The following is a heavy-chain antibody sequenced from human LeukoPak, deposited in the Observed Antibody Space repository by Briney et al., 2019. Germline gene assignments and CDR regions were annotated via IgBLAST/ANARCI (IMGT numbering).Heavy chain of an antibody. Sequence: GRSLRLSCAASGFTFSSYWMHWVRQAPGKGLVWVSRINSDGSSTTYADSVKGRFTISRDNAKNTLYLQMNSLRAEDTAVYYCARGYSYGYVDYWGQGTLVTVSS. D-gene: IGHD5-18*01. CDR1: GFTFSSYW. J-gene: IGHJ4*02. V-gene: IGHV3-74*01. CDR3: ARGYSYGYVDY. CDR2: INSDGSST.